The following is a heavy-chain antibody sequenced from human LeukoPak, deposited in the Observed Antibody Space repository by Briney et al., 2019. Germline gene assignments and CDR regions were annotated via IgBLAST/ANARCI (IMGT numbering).Heavy chain of an antibody. V-gene: IGHV1-46*03. J-gene: IGHJ4*02. CDR2: INPSGGST. Sequence: GSVRVSCKASGYTFTSYYMHWVRQAPGQGLEWMGIINPSGGSTSYAQKFQGRVTMTRDTSTSTVYMELSSLRSEDTAVYYCARSIAARPDYWGQGTLVTVSS. CDR3: ARSIAARPDY. D-gene: IGHD6-6*01. CDR1: GYTFTSYY.